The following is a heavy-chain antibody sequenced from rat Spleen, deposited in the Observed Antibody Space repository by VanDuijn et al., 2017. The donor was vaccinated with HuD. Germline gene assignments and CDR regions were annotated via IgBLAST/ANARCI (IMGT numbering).Heavy chain of an antibody. J-gene: IGHJ4*01. CDR2: INTGSGGT. CDR1: GYTFTSYD. Sequence: QVQLQQSGAELAKPGSSVKISCKASGYTFTSYDISWIKQTTGQGLEYIGYINTGSGGTYYNEKFKGKATLTVDKSSSTAFMQLSSLTPEDTAVYYCARLNGVMDAWGQGASVTVSS. CDR3: ARLNGVMDA. V-gene: IGHV1-57*01.